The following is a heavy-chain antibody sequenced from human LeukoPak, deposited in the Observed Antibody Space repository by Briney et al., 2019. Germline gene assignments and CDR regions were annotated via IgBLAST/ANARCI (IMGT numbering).Heavy chain of an antibody. Sequence: SETLSLTCTVSGGSISSGDYYWSWIRQPPGKGLEWIGYIYYSGSTYYNPSLKSRVTISVDTSKNQFSLKLSSVTAADTAVYYCARDRDNGDYVAGFDPWGQGTLVTVSS. CDR2: IYYSGST. V-gene: IGHV4-30-4*01. J-gene: IGHJ5*02. CDR3: ARDRDNGDYVAGFDP. CDR1: GGSISSGDYY. D-gene: IGHD4-17*01.